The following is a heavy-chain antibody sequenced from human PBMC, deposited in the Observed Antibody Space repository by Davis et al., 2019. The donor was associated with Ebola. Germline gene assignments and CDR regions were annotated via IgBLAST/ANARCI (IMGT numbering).Heavy chain of an antibody. CDR3: ARLGRGYQDY. CDR2: ICNSEST. J-gene: IGHJ4*02. V-gene: IGHV4-39*01. Sequence: SETLSLTCTVSGGSITSSSCYWGWIRQPPGKGLEWIGSICNSESTYYNPSLKSRVTISVDTSKNQFSLKLSSVTAADTAVYYCARLGRGYQDYWGQGTLVTVSS. D-gene: IGHD3-16*01. CDR1: GGSITSSSCY.